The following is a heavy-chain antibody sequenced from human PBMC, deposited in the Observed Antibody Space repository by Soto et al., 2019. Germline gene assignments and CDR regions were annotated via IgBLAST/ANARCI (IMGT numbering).Heavy chain of an antibody. D-gene: IGHD6-19*01. Sequence: GGSLRLSCAASGFTFDDYAMHWVRQAPGKGLEWVSGISWNSGSIGYADSVKGRFTISGDNAKNSLYLQMNSLRAEDTALYYCAKDSRAVAGPPDYWGKGTLVTVST. CDR2: ISWNSGSI. J-gene: IGHJ4*02. CDR3: AKDSRAVAGPPDY. CDR1: GFTFDDYA. V-gene: IGHV3-9*01.